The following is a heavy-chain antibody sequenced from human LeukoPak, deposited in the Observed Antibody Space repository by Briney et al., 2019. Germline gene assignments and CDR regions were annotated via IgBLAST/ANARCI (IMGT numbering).Heavy chain of an antibody. CDR1: GFTFSSYA. CDR3: AKDQQLWSYNWFDP. V-gene: IGHV3-23*01. CDR2: ISGSGGST. Sequence: PGGSLRLSCAASGFTFSSYAMGWVRQAPGKGLEWVSAISGSGGSTYYADSVKGRFTISRDNSKNTLYLQMNSLRAEDTAVYYCAKDQQLWSYNWFDPWGQGTLVTVSS. J-gene: IGHJ5*02. D-gene: IGHD5-18*01.